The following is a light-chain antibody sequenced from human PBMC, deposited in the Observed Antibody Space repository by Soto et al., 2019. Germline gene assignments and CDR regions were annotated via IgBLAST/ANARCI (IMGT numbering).Light chain of an antibody. CDR2: DVN. Sequence: QSVLTQPASVSGSPGQSITISCTGTISDIGGYNFISWYQHHPGKAPKLVIYDVNNRPSGISYRFSGSKSGNTASLTISGLQAEDEADYYCASYTRTTTLVFGGGTKLTVI. CDR1: ISDIGGYNF. J-gene: IGLJ2*01. V-gene: IGLV2-14*01. CDR3: ASYTRTTTLV.